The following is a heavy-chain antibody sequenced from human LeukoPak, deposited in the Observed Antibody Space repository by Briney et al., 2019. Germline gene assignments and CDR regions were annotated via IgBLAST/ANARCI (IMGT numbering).Heavy chain of an antibody. Sequence: ASVKVSCKASGYTFTRYGISWVRQAPGQGLEWMGWISAYNGNTNYAQKLRGRVTMTTDTSTSTAYVELRSLRSDDTDVYYCARERYYYDSSGYYYCDYWGQETLVTVSS. J-gene: IGHJ4*02. CDR3: ARERYYYDSSGYYYCDY. CDR1: GYTFTRYG. CDR2: ISAYNGNT. D-gene: IGHD3-22*01. V-gene: IGHV1-18*01.